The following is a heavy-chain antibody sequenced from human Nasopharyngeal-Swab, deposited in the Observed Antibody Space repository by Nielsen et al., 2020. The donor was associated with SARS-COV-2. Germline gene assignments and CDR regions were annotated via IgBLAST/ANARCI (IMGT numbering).Heavy chain of an antibody. J-gene: IGHJ4*02. CDR3: VHLWLPGF. CDR1: GYSISSGYY. Sequence: SETLSLTCTVSGYSISSGYYWGWIRQPPGTGLECIASIYHSGNTYYNPSLKSRVTISVDTSKNQFSLKLNSVTAADTALYFCVHLWLPGFWGQGTLVTVSS. D-gene: IGHD2-21*01. CDR2: IYHSGNT. V-gene: IGHV4-38-2*02.